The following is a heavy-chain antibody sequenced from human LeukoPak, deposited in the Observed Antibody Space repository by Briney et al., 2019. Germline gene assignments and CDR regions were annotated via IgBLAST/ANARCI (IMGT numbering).Heavy chain of an antibody. V-gene: IGHV5-51*01. D-gene: IGHD3-10*01. CDR2: IYPGDSDT. Sequence: GESLKISCKGSGYSFTSYWIDWVRQMPGKGLEWMGIIYPGDSDTRYSPSFQGQVTISADKSISTAYLQWSSLKASDTAMYYCARVVIVPRGVGGWFDPWGQGTLVTVSS. CDR3: ARVVIVPRGVGGWFDP. CDR1: GYSFTSYW. J-gene: IGHJ5*02.